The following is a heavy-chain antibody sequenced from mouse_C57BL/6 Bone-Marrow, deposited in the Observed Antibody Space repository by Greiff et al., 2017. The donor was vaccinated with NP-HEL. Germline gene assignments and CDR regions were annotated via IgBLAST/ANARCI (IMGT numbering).Heavy chain of an antibody. D-gene: IGHD4-1*02. Sequence: DVKLQESGPGLVKPSQSLSLTCSVTGYSITSGYYWNWIRQFPGNKLEWMGYISYDGSNNYNPSLKNRISITRDTSKNQFFLKLDSVTTEDTATYYCTSTGTFAMGCWGQGTSVTVST. CDR1: GYSITSGYY. V-gene: IGHV3-6*01. J-gene: IGHJ4*01. CDR3: TSTGTFAMGC. CDR2: ISYDGSN.